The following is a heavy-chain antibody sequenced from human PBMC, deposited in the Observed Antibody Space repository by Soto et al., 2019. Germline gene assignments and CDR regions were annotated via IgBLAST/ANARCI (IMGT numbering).Heavy chain of an antibody. J-gene: IGHJ4*02. V-gene: IGHV1-18*01. CDR1: GYTFTSYG. CDR2: ITTDKGNT. Sequence: QVQLVQSGPEVKKPGASVKVSCKTSGYTFTSYGISWVRQAPGQGLEWMGWITTDKGNTTYAQRFQGRVTMTTDTSTSTAYMELRSLRSDDTAVYYCATRSPAFDYWGQGTLVTSSS. CDR3: ATRSPAFDY.